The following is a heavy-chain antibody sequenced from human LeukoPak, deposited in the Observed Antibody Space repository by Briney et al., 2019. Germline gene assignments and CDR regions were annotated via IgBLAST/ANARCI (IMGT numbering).Heavy chain of an antibody. CDR1: GVTFSSYS. D-gene: IGHD3-3*01. J-gene: IGHJ3*01. CDR3: ARESGWGLPHAFDL. Sequence: GGSLRLSCAASGVTFSSYSMNWVRQAPGKGLEWVSSISSSSSYIYYADSVKGRFTISRDNSKNTLYLQMNSLRAEDTAVYYCARESGWGLPHAFDLWGQGTMVTVSS. V-gene: IGHV3-21*01. CDR2: ISSSSSYI.